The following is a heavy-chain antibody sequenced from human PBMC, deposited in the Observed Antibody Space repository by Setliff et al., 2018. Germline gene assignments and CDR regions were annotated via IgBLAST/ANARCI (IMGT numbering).Heavy chain of an antibody. D-gene: IGHD5-12*01. Sequence: GASVKVSCKTSGYALITFGMSWVRQAPGQGLEWMGWMSPVYGIANYARKFQGRVTLTADTSTTTAYLELTSLRYDDTAVYYCVRGPGPSVVVAIPFDHWGQGSQVTVSS. CDR1: GYALITFG. CDR3: VRGPGPSVVVAIPFDH. V-gene: IGHV1-18*01. CDR2: MSPVYGIA. J-gene: IGHJ4*02.